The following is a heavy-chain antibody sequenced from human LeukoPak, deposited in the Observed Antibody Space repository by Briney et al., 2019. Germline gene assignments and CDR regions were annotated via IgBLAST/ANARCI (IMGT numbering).Heavy chain of an antibody. CDR3: ARGNYGSGSYPGRMPNPKGLRFDP. CDR2: IHTSGST. Sequence: PSETLSLTCTVSGGSISSGSYYWSWIRQPAGKGLEWIVRIHTSGSTNYNPSLKSRVTISVDTSKNQFSLKLSSVTAADTAVYYCARGNYGSGSYPGRMPNPKGLRFDPWGQGTLVTVSS. CDR1: GGSISSGSYY. V-gene: IGHV4-61*02. D-gene: IGHD3-10*01. J-gene: IGHJ5*02.